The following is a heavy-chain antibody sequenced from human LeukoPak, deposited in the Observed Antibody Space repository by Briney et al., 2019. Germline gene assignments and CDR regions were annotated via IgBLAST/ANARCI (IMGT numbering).Heavy chain of an antibody. CDR1: GDSIGSYY. J-gene: IGHJ4*02. Sequence: SETLSLTCTVSGDSIGSYYWSWIRQPPGKGLEWIGYNSYSGNTNYNPSLKSRVTISVDTSKNHFSLNLSSVTAADTAVYYCARVGSGSFDYWGQGTLVTVSS. CDR3: ARVGSGSFDY. D-gene: IGHD1-26*01. CDR2: NSYSGNT. V-gene: IGHV4-59*01.